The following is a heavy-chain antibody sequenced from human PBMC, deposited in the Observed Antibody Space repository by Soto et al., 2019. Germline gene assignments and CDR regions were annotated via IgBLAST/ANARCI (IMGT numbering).Heavy chain of an antibody. CDR2: ISSSSSYI. V-gene: IGHV3-21*01. CDR3: ARDLSSTSAFDY. CDR1: GFTFSSYS. Sequence: GSLRLSCAASGFTFSSYSMNWVRQAPGKGLEWVSSISSSSSYIYYADSVKGRFTISRDNAKNSLYLQMNSLRAEDTAAYYCARDLSSTSAFDYWGQGTLVTVSS. J-gene: IGHJ4*02. D-gene: IGHD2-2*01.